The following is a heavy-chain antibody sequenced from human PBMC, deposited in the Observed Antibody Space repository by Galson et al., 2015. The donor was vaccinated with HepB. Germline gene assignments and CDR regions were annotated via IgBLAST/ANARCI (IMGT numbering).Heavy chain of an antibody. J-gene: IGHJ4*02. D-gene: IGHD7-27*01. CDR2: ISSNGGST. V-gene: IGHV3-64D*06. CDR1: GFTFSSYA. Sequence: SLRLSCAASGFTFSSYAMHWVRQAPGKGLEYVSAISSNGGSTYYADSVKGRFTISRDNSKNTLYLQMSSLRAEDTAVYYCVRELRNWGYSGGDYWGQGTLVTVSS. CDR3: VRELRNWGYSGGDY.